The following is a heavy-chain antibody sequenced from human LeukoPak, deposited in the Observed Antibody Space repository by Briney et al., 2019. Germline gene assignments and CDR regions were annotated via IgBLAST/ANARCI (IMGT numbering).Heavy chain of an antibody. CDR2: IYYSGST. CDR1: GGSISSGGYY. V-gene: IGHV4-31*03. D-gene: IGHD3-22*01. J-gene: IGHJ4*02. CDR3: ARAIQYYYDSSGDYFDY. Sequence: PSETLSLTCTVSGGSISSGGYYWSWIRQHPGKGLEWIGYIYYSGSTYYNPSLKSRVTISVDTSKNQFSLKLSSVTAADTAVYYCARAIQYYYDSSGDYFDYWGQGTLVTVSS.